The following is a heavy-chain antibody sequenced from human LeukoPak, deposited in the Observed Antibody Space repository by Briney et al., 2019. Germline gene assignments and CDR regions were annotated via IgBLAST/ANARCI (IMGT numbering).Heavy chain of an antibody. CDR2: INAGNGNT. D-gene: IGHD3-22*01. V-gene: IGHV1-3*01. CDR1: GYTFTSYA. Sequence: ASVKVSCKASGYTFTSYAMNWVRQAPGQRLEWMGWINAGNGNTKYSQKFQGRVTITRDTSASTAYMELSSLRSEDTAVYYCARDSSGYYPTWAFDIWGQGTMVTVSS. J-gene: IGHJ3*02. CDR3: ARDSSGYYPTWAFDI.